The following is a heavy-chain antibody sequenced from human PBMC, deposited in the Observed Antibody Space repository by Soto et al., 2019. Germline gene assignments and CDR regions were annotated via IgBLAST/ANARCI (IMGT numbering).Heavy chain of an antibody. V-gene: IGHV2-5*02. CDR3: AHAGDFDLLSFDR. CDR2: IYWDDDK. D-gene: IGHD2-15*01. J-gene: IGHJ4*02. Sequence: QIALKESGPPLVRPAQTLTLTCAFSGFSLTTTRMGVAWIRQPPGKALEWLALIYWDDDKRYNPSLKNRLTVSKDTSTNRVVLTITNISPDDTGTYFCAHAGDFDLLSFDRWGPGTLVTVSS. CDR1: GFSLTTTRMG.